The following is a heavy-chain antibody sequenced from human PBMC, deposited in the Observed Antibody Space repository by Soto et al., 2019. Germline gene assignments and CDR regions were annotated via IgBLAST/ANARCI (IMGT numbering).Heavy chain of an antibody. J-gene: IGHJ4*02. CDR3: ARWGTTGGLDV. D-gene: IGHD3-16*01. Sequence: ESVGGVVQPGTSLRLSCVGSGFTFRSYVIHWVRQAPGKGLEWVVLTSYDGSNNFYGDSVKGRFTISRHNSRNTVELQMDSLRFEDTALYYCARWGTTGGLDVWGQGTLVSVSS. CDR2: TSYDGSNN. V-gene: IGHV3-33*05. CDR1: GFTFRSYV.